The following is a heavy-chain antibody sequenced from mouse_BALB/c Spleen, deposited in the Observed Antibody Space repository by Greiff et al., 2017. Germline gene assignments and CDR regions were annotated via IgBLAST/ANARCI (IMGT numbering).Heavy chain of an antibody. CDR1: GFSLTSYG. V-gene: IGHV2-4-1*01. CDR3: ARIIYDGYPFAY. D-gene: IGHD2-3*01. CDR2: IWSGGST. J-gene: IGHJ3*01. Sequence: QVQLKQSGPGLVQPSQSLSITCTVSGFSLTSYGVHWVRQSPGKGLEWLGVIWSGGSTDYNAAFISRLSISKDNSKSQVFLKMNSLQTDDAAMYYCARIIYDGYPFAYWGQGTLVTVSA.